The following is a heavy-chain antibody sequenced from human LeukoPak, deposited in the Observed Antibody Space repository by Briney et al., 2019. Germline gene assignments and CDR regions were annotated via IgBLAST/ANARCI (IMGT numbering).Heavy chain of an antibody. D-gene: IGHD2-2*01. V-gene: IGHV4-59*08. J-gene: IGHJ4*02. CDR3: ARWGPNVVVPVYYFDY. Sequence: SETLSLTCTVSGGSVSSYYWSWIRQPPGKGLEWIGYIYYSGSTNYNPSLKSRVTISLDTSKNEFSLKLSSVTAADTAVYYCARWGPNVVVPVYYFDYWGQGTLVTVSS. CDR2: IYYSGST. CDR1: GGSVSSYY.